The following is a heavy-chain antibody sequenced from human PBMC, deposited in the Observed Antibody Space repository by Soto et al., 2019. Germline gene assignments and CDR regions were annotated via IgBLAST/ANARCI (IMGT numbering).Heavy chain of an antibody. J-gene: IGHJ3*01. D-gene: IGHD6-19*01. Sequence: QITLKESGPTLVKPTQTLTLTCTCSGFSVSTTGVGVAWIRQPPGKALEWLALIYWDDDKRYSPSLKSRLTITKDTSKSQVVLTMTNMDPVDTATYYCAHSHASGWSNDAFDVRGQGTKVTVSS. CDR2: IYWDDDK. CDR1: GFSVSTTGVG. CDR3: AHSHASGWSNDAFDV. V-gene: IGHV2-5*02.